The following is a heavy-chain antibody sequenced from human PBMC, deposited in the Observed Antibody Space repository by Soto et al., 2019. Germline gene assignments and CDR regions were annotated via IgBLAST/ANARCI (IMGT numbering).Heavy chain of an antibody. CDR3: ARDYYHDTSAHSDTRGFDS. J-gene: IGHJ4*02. V-gene: IGHV1-69*06. CDR1: GGTFTNYI. Sequence: QVQLVQSGPEVKKPGSSVKVSCKASGGTFTNYIISWVRQAPGQGLEWMGGIIPVFDTADYAQKFQGRVAIPADKSTSTAYMELTGLRSEDTAVYYCARDYYHDTSAHSDTRGFDSWGQGTLVTVSS. CDR2: IIPVFDTA. D-gene: IGHD3-22*01.